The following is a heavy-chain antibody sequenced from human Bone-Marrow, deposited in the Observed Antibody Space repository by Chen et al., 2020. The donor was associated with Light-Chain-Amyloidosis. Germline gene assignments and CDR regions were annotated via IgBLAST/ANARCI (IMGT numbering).Heavy chain of an antibody. CDR1: GYTFPNYW. V-gene: IGHV5-51*01. CDR2: IYPDDSDA. D-gene: IGHD5-12*01. CDR3: ARRRDGYNFDY. Sequence: XXKKPGESLKISCKGSGYTFPNYWIGWVRQMPGKGLEWMGVIYPDDSDARYSPSFEGQVTISADKSITTAYLQWRSLEASDTAMYYCARRRDGYNFDYWGQGTLVTVSS. J-gene: IGHJ4*02.